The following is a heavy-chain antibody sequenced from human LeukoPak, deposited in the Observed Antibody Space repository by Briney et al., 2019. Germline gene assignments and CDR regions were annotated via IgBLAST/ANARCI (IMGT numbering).Heavy chain of an antibody. CDR1: GFTFSSYA. J-gene: IGHJ4*02. V-gene: IGHV3-23*01. CDR3: AKEELLWFGEFTSFDY. Sequence: GGSLRLSCAASGFTFSSYAMNWVRQAPGKGLEWVSAISGSGGSTYYADSVKGRFTISRDNSKNTLYLQMNSLRAEDTAVYYCAKEELLWFGEFTSFDYWGQGTLVTVSS. CDR2: ISGSGGST. D-gene: IGHD3-10*01.